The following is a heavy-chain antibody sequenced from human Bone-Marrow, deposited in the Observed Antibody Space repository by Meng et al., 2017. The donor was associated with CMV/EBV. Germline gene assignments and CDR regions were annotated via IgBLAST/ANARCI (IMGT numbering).Heavy chain of an antibody. CDR1: GFTFSSYS. CDR2: IRFDGTNK. V-gene: IGHV3-30*02. Sequence: GGSLRLSCAASGFTFSSYSMNWVRQAPGKGLEWVAFIRFDGTNKYYADSLKGRLTISRDNSKNTLYLQMNSLRAEDTAVYYCAKDRVAVSGTYFDHWGQGTLVTVSS. CDR3: AKDRVAVSGTYFDH. J-gene: IGHJ4*02. D-gene: IGHD2-15*01.